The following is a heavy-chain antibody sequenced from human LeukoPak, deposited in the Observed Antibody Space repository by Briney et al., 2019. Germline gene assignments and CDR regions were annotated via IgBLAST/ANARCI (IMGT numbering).Heavy chain of an antibody. CDR3: ARDRGDIVATPDY. CDR2: ISSSSSYI. V-gene: IGHV3-21*01. CDR1: GFTFSSYS. D-gene: IGHD5-12*01. Sequence: PGGSLRLSCAASGFTFSSYSMNWVRQAPGKGLEWVSSISSSSSYIYYADSVKGRFTISRDNAKNSLYLQMNSLRAEDTAVYYCARDRGDIVATPDYWGQGTLVTVSS. J-gene: IGHJ4*02.